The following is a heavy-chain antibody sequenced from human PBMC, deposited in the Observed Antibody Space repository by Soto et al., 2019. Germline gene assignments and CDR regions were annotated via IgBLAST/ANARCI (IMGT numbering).Heavy chain of an antibody. V-gene: IGHV1-18*01. Sequence: AASVKVSWNASGGTFSSYGGSWVRQAPGQGLEGMGWMGTYNGNTDDGQKFQGRVIMTTETPTSTAYMELRSLRSDDTAVYYCARVRAELGYCSGGSCLPYHHGMDVXG. CDR1: GGTFSSYG. D-gene: IGHD2-15*01. J-gene: IGHJ6*02. CDR2: MGTYNGNT. CDR3: ARVRAELGYCSGGSCLPYHHGMDV.